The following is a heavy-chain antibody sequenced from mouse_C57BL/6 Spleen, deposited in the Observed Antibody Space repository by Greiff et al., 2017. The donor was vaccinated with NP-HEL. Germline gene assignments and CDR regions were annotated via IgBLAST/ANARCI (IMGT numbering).Heavy chain of an antibody. CDR2: IRSKSNNYAT. CDR3: VSHSKGAMDY. J-gene: IGHJ4*01. V-gene: IGHV10-1*01. CDR1: GFSFNTYA. Sequence: EVQRVESGGGLVQPKGSLKLSCAASGFSFNTYAMNWVRQAPGKGLEWVARIRSKSNNYATYYADSVKDRFTISRDDSESMLYLQMNNLKTEDTAMYYCVSHSKGAMDYWGQGTSVTVSS. D-gene: IGHD2-5*01.